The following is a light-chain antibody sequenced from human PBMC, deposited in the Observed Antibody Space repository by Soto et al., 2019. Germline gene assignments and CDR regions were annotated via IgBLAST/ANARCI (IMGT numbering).Light chain of an antibody. CDR1: QSASSS. CDR3: QQRSEWPRT. CDR2: DAS. V-gene: IGKV3-11*01. J-gene: IGKJ1*01. Sequence: EIVMTQSPATLSVSPGERATLSCRASQSASSSLAWYQQKPGQAPRLLIYDASTRATGFPARFSGSGSGTDFTLTIGSLEPEDFAVYYCQQRSEWPRTFGQGTKVDIK.